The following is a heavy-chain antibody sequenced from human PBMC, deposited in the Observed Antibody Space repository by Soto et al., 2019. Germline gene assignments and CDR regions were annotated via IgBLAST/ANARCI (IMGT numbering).Heavy chain of an antibody. J-gene: IGHJ4*02. CDR1: GVSIGSHDW. D-gene: IGHD2-2*01. V-gene: IGHV4-4*02. Sequence: QVQLQESGPGLVKPSGTLSLTCAVSGVSIGSHDWWTWVRQPPGKGLEWIGESHQSGNTNYNSSRESRVTIPLDKSKNHFSLNLSSLPVADTAVYYCATRDAGRVYGGQGTLVTVSS. CDR2: SHQSGNT. CDR3: ATRDAGRVY.